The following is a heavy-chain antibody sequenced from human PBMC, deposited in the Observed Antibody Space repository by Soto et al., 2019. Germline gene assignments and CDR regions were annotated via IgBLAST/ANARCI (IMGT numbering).Heavy chain of an antibody. CDR1: GYTFTSYG. J-gene: IGHJ6*03. Sequence: ASVKVSCKASGYTFTSYGISWVRQAPGQGLEWMGWISAYNGNTNYAQKLQGRVTMTTDTSTSTAYMELRSLRSDDTAVYYCARTSPVNDDWGDYYYYYYMDVWGKGTTVTVSS. V-gene: IGHV1-18*01. CDR2: ISAYNGNT. D-gene: IGHD3-16*01. CDR3: ARTSPVNDDWGDYYYYYYMDV.